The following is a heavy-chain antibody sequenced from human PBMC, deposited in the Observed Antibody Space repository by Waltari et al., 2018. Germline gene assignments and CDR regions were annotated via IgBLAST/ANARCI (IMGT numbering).Heavy chain of an antibody. V-gene: IGHV3-21*01. CDR2: ITSGSNYI. CDR3: ARGGGSGTLCDY. D-gene: IGHD1-26*01. Sequence: EVQLVESGGGLVKPGGSLRPPCAASGFTFRSYTMNWVRLAPGKGLEWVSSITSGSNYIYYANSVKGRFTISRDNAKDSVYLQMNSLRAEDTAVYYCARGGGSGTLCDYWGQGALVTVSS. J-gene: IGHJ4*02. CDR1: GFTFRSYT.